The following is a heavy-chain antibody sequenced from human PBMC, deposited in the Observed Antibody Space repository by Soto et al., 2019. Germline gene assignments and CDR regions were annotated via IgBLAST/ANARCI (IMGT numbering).Heavy chain of an antibody. J-gene: IGHJ6*02. CDR3: AGQPTAGSFYYLGSYYYYYGMDV. V-gene: IGHV4-30-4*01. Sequence: PSETLSLTCTVSGGSISSGDYYWNWIRQPPGMGLEWIGNIYYSGNTDCNPSLKSRVTISVDTSKNQFSLNLSSVTAADSAVYYCAGQPTAGSFYYLGSYYYYYGMDVWGQGTTVTVSS. D-gene: IGHD3-10*01. CDR1: GGSISSGDYY. CDR2: IYYSGNT.